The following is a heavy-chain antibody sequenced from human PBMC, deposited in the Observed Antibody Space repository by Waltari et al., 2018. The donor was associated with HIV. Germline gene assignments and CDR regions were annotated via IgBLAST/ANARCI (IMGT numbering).Heavy chain of an antibody. Sequence: GPEVKKPGTSVKVSCKASGFTFTSSAVQWVRQARGQRLEWIGWIVVGSGNTNYAQKFQERVTITRDMSTSTAYMELSSLRSEDTAVYYCAAVPYCSGGSCYRSPGGMDVWGQGTTVTVSS. V-gene: IGHV1-58*01. D-gene: IGHD2-15*01. CDR3: AAVPYCSGGSCYRSPGGMDV. J-gene: IGHJ6*02. CDR1: GFTFTSSA. CDR2: IVVGSGNT.